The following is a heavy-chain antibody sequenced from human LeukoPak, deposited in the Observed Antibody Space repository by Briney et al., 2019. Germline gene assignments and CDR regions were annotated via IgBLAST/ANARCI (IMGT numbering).Heavy chain of an antibody. D-gene: IGHD3-22*01. CDR2: IFYSGST. CDR1: GGSISSYY. CDR3: ARSGHYDSTGYDAFDI. V-gene: IGHV4-59*01. J-gene: IGHJ3*02. Sequence: SETLSLTCTASGGSISSYYWSWIRQPPGKGLEWIGYIFYSGSTKYNPSLKSRVTISVDTSKNQFSLKLSSVTAADTAVYYCARSGHYDSTGYDAFDIWGQGTVVTVSS.